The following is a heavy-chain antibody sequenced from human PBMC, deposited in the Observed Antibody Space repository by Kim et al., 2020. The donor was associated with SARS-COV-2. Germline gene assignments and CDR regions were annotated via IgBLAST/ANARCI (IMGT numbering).Heavy chain of an antibody. V-gene: IGHV1-69*13. CDR1: GGTFSSYA. CDR2: IIPIFGTA. J-gene: IGHJ3*02. Sequence: SVKVSCKASGGTFSSYAISWVRQAPGQGLEWMGGIIPIFGTANYAQKFQGRVTITADESTSTAYMELSSLRSEDTAVYYCARGVYGDFVCCGDAFDIWGQGTMVTVSS. CDR3: ARGVYGDFVCCGDAFDI. D-gene: IGHD4-17*01.